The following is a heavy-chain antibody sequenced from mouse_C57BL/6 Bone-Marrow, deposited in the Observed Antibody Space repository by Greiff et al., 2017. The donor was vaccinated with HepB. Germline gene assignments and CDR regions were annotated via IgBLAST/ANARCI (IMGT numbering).Heavy chain of an antibody. CDR3: ARPWSNGGFAY. J-gene: IGHJ3*01. V-gene: IGHV1-42*01. Sequence: VQLKQSGPELVKPGASVKISCKASGYSFTGYYMNWVKQSPEKSLEWIGEINPSTGGTTYNQKFKAKATLTVDKSSSTAYMQLKSLTSEDSAVYYCARPWSNGGFAYWGQGTLVTVSA. D-gene: IGHD2-5*01. CDR1: GYSFTGYY. CDR2: INPSTGGT.